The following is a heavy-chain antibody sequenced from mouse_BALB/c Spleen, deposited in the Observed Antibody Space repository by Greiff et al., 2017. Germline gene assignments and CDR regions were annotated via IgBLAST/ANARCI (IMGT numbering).Heavy chain of an antibody. V-gene: IGHV1-5*01. J-gene: IGHJ1*01. Sequence: EVQLQQSGTVLARPGASVKMSCKASGYTFTSYWMHWVKQRPGQGLEWIGAIYPGNSDTSYNQKFKGKAKLTAVTSTSTAYMELSSLTNEDSAVYYCTRERDYGSRGDGYFDVWGAGTTVTVSS. CDR1: GYTFTSYW. D-gene: IGHD1-1*01. CDR3: TRERDYGSRGDGYFDV. CDR2: IYPGNSDT.